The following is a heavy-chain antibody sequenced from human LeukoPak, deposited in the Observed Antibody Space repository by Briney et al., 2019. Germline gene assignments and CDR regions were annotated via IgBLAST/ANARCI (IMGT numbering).Heavy chain of an antibody. V-gene: IGHV4-39*01. CDR2: THYSGST. J-gene: IGHJ4*02. CDR3: ARPLGIAVWLPFDY. Sequence: SETLSLTCTVSGVSISSSSYYWVWMRQPPGKELEGIGNTHYSGSTYYNPSLKSRVTISSDTSKNQSSLKLSSVTAAETAVYYCARPLGIAVWLPFDYWGQGTLVTVSS. D-gene: IGHD3-22*01. CDR1: GVSISSSSYY.